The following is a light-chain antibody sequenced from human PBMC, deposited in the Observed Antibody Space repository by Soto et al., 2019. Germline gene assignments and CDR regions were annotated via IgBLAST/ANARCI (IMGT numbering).Light chain of an antibody. CDR2: GNT. V-gene: IGLV1-40*01. CDR3: QSYDSSLSVLYV. J-gene: IGLJ1*01. CDR1: SSNIGAGYE. Sequence: QSVLTQPPSVSGAPGQRVTISCTWISSNIGAGYEVHWFQQLPGTAPKLLIYGNTNRPSGVPDRFSGSKSDTSASLAITGLQPEDEADYYCQSYDSSLSVLYVFGTGTKVT.